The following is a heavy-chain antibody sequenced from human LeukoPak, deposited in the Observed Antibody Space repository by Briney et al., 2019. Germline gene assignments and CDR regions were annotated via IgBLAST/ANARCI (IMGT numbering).Heavy chain of an antibody. V-gene: IGHV4-39*07. J-gene: IGHJ5*02. Sequence: KSSETLSLTCTVSGGSISSSSFYWGWIRQPPGKGLEWIGSMSYSGSSYHNPSLKSRVTISVDTSKNQFSLKLSSVTAADTAVYYCARDLRSYDFWSGYFNWFDPWGQGTLVTVSS. CDR3: ARDLRSYDFWSGYFNWFDP. CDR2: MSYSGSS. D-gene: IGHD3-3*01. CDR1: GGSISSSSFY.